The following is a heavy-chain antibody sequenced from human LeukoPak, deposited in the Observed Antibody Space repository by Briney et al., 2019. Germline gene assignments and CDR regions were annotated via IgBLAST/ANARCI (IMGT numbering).Heavy chain of an antibody. J-gene: IGHJ6*02. V-gene: IGHV1-18*01. D-gene: IGHD5-24*01. CDR3: ARNRRIDGSYGMDV. CDR2: ISAYNGNT. CDR1: GYTFTSYG. Sequence: GASVKVSCKASGYTFTSYGISWVRQAPGQGLEWMGWISAYNGNTSYAQKLQGRVTMTTDTSTSTAYMELRSLRSDDTAVYYCARNRRIDGSYGMDVWGQGTTVTVSS.